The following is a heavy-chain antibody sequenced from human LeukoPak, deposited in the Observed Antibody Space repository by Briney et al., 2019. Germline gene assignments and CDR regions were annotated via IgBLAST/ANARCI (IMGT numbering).Heavy chain of an antibody. Sequence: PSETLSLTCTVSGASITNSYWNWVRQPPGKGLEWIGYIYSSGSTNYNPSLKSRVTISLDASKNQFSLKLTSVTAADTAVYYCARGGTMSTVPLWGQGTLVTVSS. J-gene: IGHJ4*02. D-gene: IGHD4-17*01. CDR1: GASITNSY. CDR2: IYSSGST. V-gene: IGHV4-4*09. CDR3: ARGGTMSTVPL.